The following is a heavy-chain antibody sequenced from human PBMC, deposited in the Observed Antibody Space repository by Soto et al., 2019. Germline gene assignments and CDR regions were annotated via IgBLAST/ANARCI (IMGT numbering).Heavy chain of an antibody. CDR2: ISGNSGSI. J-gene: IGHJ5*02. V-gene: IGHV3-9*01. CDR1: GFTFDDYA. Sequence: EVQLVESGGGLVQPGRSLRLSCAASGFTFDDYAMHWVRQAPVKGLEWVSGISGNSGSIGYAGSVKGRFTITRDHAKNSLSLQMKSLRAEDTALYYCAKDISYDKNYWEEGWFDPWGQGPLVTVSS. CDR3: AKDISYDKNYWEEGWFDP. D-gene: IGHD1-26*01.